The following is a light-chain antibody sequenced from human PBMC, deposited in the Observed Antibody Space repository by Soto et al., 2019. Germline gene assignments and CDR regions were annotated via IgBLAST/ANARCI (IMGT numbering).Light chain of an antibody. Sequence: QSVLTQPPSASGTPGQRVTISCSGSTSNIGNYYVYWYQHLPGTAPKLLICRDDQRPSGVPDRFSASKSGTSASLAISGLRSEDEADYYCAAWDDSMSGSVFGGGTQLTVL. CDR3: AAWDDSMSGSV. V-gene: IGLV1-47*01. CDR1: TSNIGNYY. CDR2: RDD. J-gene: IGLJ7*01.